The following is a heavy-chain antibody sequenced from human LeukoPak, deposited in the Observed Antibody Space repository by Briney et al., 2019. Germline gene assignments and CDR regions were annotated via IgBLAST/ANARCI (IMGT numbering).Heavy chain of an antibody. Sequence: ASVKVSCKASGYTFTSYYMHWVRQAPGQGLEWMGWISAYNGNTNYAQKLQGRVTMTTDTSTSTAYMELRSLRSDDTAVYYCARVPPYYDFWSGSYYFDYWGQGTLVTVSS. CDR2: ISAYNGNT. CDR3: ARVPPYYDFWSGSYYFDY. V-gene: IGHV1-18*04. D-gene: IGHD3-3*01. J-gene: IGHJ4*02. CDR1: GYTFTSYY.